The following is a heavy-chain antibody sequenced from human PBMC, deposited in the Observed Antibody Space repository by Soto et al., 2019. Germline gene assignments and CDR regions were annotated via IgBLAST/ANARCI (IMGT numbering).Heavy chain of an antibody. J-gene: IGHJ4*02. CDR2: ISSSSSYM. CDR1: GFTFSSYS. D-gene: IGHD2-21*01. Sequence: EVQLVESGGGLVKPGGSLRLSCAASGFTFSSYSMNWVRQAPGKGLEWVSRISSSSSYMYYADSVKGRFTISRDNAKNSLYLQMNSLRAEDTAVYYCARYSDSSYYFDYWGQGTLVTVSS. V-gene: IGHV3-21*01. CDR3: ARYSDSSYYFDY.